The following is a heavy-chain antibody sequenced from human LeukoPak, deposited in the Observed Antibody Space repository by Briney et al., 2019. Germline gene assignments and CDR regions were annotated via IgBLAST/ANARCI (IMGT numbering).Heavy chain of an antibody. CDR2: ISTKSSDT. Sequence: AGGSLRLSCAASGFTFSDYYMTWIRQAPGKGLEWLTYISTKSSDTRYADSVKGRFTISRDNAKNSLYLQMNSLRAEDTALYYCASLVRQFTGAFDIWGQGTMVTVSS. V-gene: IGHV3-11*03. J-gene: IGHJ3*02. CDR3: ASLVRQFTGAFDI. D-gene: IGHD3-10*01. CDR1: GFTFSDYY.